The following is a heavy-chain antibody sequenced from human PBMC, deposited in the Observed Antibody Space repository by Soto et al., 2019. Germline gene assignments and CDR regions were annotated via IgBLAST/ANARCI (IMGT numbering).Heavy chain of an antibody. CDR3: ARDRRVDTAMLTGLVP. CDR2: IIPTFGTA. D-gene: IGHD5-18*01. Sequence: QVQLVQSGAEVKKPGSSVKVSCKASGGTFSSYAISWVRQAPGQGLEWMGGIIPTFGTANYSQKFQGRVTITADESTSTAYMELSSLRSEDTAVYYCARDRRVDTAMLTGLVPWGQGTLVTVSS. J-gene: IGHJ5*02. CDR1: GGTFSSYA. V-gene: IGHV1-69*12.